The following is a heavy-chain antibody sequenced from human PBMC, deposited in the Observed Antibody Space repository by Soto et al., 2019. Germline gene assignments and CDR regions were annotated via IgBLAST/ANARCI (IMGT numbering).Heavy chain of an antibody. V-gene: IGHV1-69*01. CDR3: ARSYDYVWGSVPNWFDP. Sequence: QVQLVQSGAEVKKPGSSVKVSCTASGGTFSSYAISWVRQAPGQGLEWMGGIIPIFGTANYAQKFQGRVTITADESTSTDYMELSSLRSEDTAVYYCARSYDYVWGSVPNWFDPWGQGTLVTVSS. D-gene: IGHD3-16*01. CDR2: IIPIFGTA. J-gene: IGHJ5*02. CDR1: GGTFSSYA.